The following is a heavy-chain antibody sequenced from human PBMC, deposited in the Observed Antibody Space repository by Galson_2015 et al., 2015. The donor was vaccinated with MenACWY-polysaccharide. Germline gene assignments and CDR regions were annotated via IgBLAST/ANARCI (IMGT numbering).Heavy chain of an antibody. J-gene: IGHJ4*02. V-gene: IGHV1-2*02. CDR2: IHPNSGVT. D-gene: IGHD4-23*01. CDR1: GYTFTGYN. CDR3: ARGPTVVTPDY. Sequence: QSGAEVKKPGESLKISCKASGYTFTGYNMHWVRQAPGQGLEWMGWIHPNSGVTNYAQNYQGRVTMTRDTSISTVYMELSRLRSDDTAVYYCARGPTVVTPDYWGQGTLVIVSS.